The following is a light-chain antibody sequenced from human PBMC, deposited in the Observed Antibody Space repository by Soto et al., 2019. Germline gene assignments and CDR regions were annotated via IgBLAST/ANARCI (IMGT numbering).Light chain of an antibody. CDR2: DAS. J-gene: IGKJ4*01. V-gene: IGKV3-11*01. Sequence: EIVLTQSPATLSLSPGERATLSCRASQSVSSYLAWYQQKPGQAPRLLIYDASNRATGIPARFSGSGSGTDFTLTISSLEPEDFAVYYCQQRSNRPRTFGGGTKVESK. CDR3: QQRSNRPRT. CDR1: QSVSSY.